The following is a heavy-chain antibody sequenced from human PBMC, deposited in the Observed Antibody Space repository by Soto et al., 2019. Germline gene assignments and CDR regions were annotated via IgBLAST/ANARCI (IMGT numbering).Heavy chain of an antibody. CDR3: AHSRVFGVVIRYNWFDP. CDR1: GFSLSASGVG. D-gene: IGHD3-3*01. CDR2: IYWDDDK. J-gene: IGHJ5*02. V-gene: IGHV2-5*02. Sequence: QITLKESGPTLVKPTQTLTLTCTFSGFSLSASGVGVGWIRQPPGKALEWLALIYWDDDKRYSPSLKSRLTITKDTSKNQVVLTMTNMDPVDTATYYCAHSRVFGVVIRYNWFDPWGQGTLVTVSS.